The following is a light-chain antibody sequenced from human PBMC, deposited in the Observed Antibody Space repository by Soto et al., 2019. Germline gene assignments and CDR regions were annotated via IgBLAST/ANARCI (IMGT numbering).Light chain of an antibody. J-gene: IGKJ4*01. CDR1: QSVSSSY. Sequence: EIVLTQSPGTLSLSPGERATLSCRASQSVSSSYLAWYQQKSGQAPRLLIYGASSRATGIPDRFSGSGSGTDFTLTFSRLEPEHFPVYYCQQYGDSPLTFGGGTKVEIK. CDR2: GAS. V-gene: IGKV3-20*01. CDR3: QQYGDSPLT.